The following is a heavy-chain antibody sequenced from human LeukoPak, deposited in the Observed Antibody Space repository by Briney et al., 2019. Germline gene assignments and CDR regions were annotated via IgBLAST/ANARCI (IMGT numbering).Heavy chain of an antibody. CDR3: ARDKIVGATFFDY. D-gene: IGHD1-26*01. CDR1: GFTFSTYW. CDR2: IKQDESEK. J-gene: IGHJ4*02. Sequence: GGSLRLSCAASGFTFSTYWMSWVRQAPGKGLEWVANIKQDESEKYYVESVKGRFTISRDNAKNSLYLQMNSLRAEDTAVYYCARDKIVGATFFDYWGQGTLVTVSS. V-gene: IGHV3-7*01.